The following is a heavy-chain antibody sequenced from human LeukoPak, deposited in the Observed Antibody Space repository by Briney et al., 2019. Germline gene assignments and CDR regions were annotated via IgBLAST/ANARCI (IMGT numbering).Heavy chain of an antibody. CDR3: ARLYGDYVYWYFDL. V-gene: IGHV3-48*01. CDR2: ISTSSSTI. Sequence: PGGSLRLSCAASGLTFSYYSMNWVRQAPGKGLEWVSYISTSSSTIYYADSVRGRFTISRDNARNSLYLQMNSLRAEDTAVYFCARLYGDYVYWYFDLWGRGTLVTVSS. J-gene: IGHJ2*01. D-gene: IGHD4-17*01. CDR1: GLTFSYYS.